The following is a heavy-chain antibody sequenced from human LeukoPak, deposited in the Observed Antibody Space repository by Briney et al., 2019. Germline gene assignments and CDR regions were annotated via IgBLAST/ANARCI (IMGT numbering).Heavy chain of an antibody. Sequence: GGSLRLSCAASGFTFSSYWMSWVRQAPGKGLEWVANIKQDGSEKYYVDSVKGRFTISRDNSKNTLYLQMNSLRAEDTAVYYCAKLLYYYDSSQPYWGQGTLVTVSS. D-gene: IGHD3-22*01. CDR2: IKQDGSEK. V-gene: IGHV3-7*03. J-gene: IGHJ4*02. CDR3: AKLLYYYDSSQPY. CDR1: GFTFSSYW.